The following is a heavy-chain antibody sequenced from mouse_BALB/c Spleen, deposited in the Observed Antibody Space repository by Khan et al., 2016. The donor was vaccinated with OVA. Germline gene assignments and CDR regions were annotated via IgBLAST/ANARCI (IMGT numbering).Heavy chain of an antibody. CDR1: GFTFNSYG. J-gene: IGHJ2*01. V-gene: IGHV5-17*02. Sequence: EVKLVESGGGLVQPGGSRKLSCAASGFTFNSYGMHWVRQAPEKGLEWVAYISGDSNTIYYTDTVKGRFTISRDNPKNTLFLQMTSLMSEDTAMYYCATSYFDEYYIGYWGPGTTLTVS. CDR2: ISGDSNTI. CDR3: ATSYFDEYYIGY. D-gene: IGHD1-1*01.